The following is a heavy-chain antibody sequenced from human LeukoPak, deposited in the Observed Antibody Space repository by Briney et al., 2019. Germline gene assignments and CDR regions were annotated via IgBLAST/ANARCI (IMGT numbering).Heavy chain of an antibody. CDR1: GFIFDDYG. J-gene: IGHJ6*03. V-gene: IGHV3-20*04. Sequence: PGGSLRLACAASGFIFDDYGVSWVRQAPGKGLEWVSGISWNGGSTGYADSVKGRFTISRDNAKDSLSLQMNSLRPEDTALYYCAREGADGYYYYYMDVWGKGTAVTVSS. D-gene: IGHD3-16*01. CDR2: ISWNGGST. CDR3: AREGADGYYYYYMDV.